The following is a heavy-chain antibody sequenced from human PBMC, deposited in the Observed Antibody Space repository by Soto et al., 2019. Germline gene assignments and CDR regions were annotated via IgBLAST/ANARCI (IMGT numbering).Heavy chain of an antibody. D-gene: IGHD1-26*01. CDR1: GGSISSGGHY. CDR2: IYYSGIT. J-gene: IGHJ4*02. CDR3: PREGGTLGATAPDY. V-gene: IGHV4-31*03. Sequence: QVQLQESGPGLVKPSQTLSLTCTVSGGSISSGGHYWSWIRQHPGKGLEWIGYIYYSGITYYNPSLRIRATISVHMSMNQFPLMLSSVTAAHTAAYYCPREGGTLGATAPDYWGQGTLVTVSS.